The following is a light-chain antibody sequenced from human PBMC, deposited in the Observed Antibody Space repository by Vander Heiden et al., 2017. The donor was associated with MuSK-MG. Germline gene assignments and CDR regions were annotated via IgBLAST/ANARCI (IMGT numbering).Light chain of an antibody. Sequence: SYELTQQPNVSVSPGQTASGTCSGAMLGDKDACWYQQKTGQYPVMVSYQESKRRAGIPERCSGSNSGNTVTLTMSGTEEMDEADYDGQEWDSSSVVFGGGTKLTVL. CDR2: QES. J-gene: IGLJ2*01. CDR3: QEWDSSSVV. V-gene: IGLV3-1*01. CDR1: MLGDKD.